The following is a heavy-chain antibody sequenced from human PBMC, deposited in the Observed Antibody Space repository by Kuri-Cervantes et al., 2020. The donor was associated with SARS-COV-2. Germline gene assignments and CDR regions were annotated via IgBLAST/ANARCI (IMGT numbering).Heavy chain of an antibody. Sequence: GGSLRLSCAASGLTASINYMSWVRQAPGKGLEWVSLIYRGGTMYYTDSVKGRFTISRDHSKNTLYLQMNSLRAEDTAVYYCAKFQRGYQGMDVWGQGTTVTVSS. CDR1: GLTASINY. J-gene: IGHJ6*02. V-gene: IGHV3-53*01. D-gene: IGHD5-18*01. CDR3: AKFQRGYQGMDV. CDR2: IYRGGTM.